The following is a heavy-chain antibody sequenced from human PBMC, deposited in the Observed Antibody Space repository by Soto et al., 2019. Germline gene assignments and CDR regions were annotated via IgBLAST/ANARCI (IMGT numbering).Heavy chain of an antibody. D-gene: IGHD6-13*01. CDR3: ARDRRMMQQLVPSRGMDV. V-gene: IGHV6-1*01. CDR2: TYYRSKWYN. Sequence: LSLTCAISGDSVSSNSAAWDWIRQSPSRGLEWLGRTYYRSKWYNDYAVSVKSRITINPDTSKNQFSLQLNSVTPEDMAVYYCARDRRMMQQLVPSRGMDVWGQGTTVTVYS. J-gene: IGHJ6*02. CDR1: GDSVSSNSAA.